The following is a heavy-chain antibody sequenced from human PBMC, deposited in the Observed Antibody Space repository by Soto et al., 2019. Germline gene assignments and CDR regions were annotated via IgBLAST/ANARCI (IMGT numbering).Heavy chain of an antibody. D-gene: IGHD2-2*02. V-gene: IGHV4-4*02. J-gene: IGHJ6*02. CDR2: VYHSGST. CDR1: GGSISSSNW. CDR3: ASGYCSSTSCYTGYYYYGMDV. Sequence: SETLSLTCAVSGGSISSSNWWSWVRQPPGKGLELIGEVYHSGSTNYNPSFKSRVTISVDKSKNQFSLKLSSVTAADTAVYYCASGYCSSTSCYTGYYYYGMDVWGQGXTVTVSS.